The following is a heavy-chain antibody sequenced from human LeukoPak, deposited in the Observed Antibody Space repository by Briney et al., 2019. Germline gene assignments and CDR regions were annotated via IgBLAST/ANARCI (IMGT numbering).Heavy chain of an antibody. CDR3: ARRKAKTPNYFDY. V-gene: IGHV4-59*08. Sequence: SETLSLTCAVYGGSFSGYYWSWIRQPPGKGLEWIGYIYYSGNTNYNPSLKSRVTISLDTSKNQFSLKLTSVTVADTAMYYCARRKAKTPNYFDYWGQGALVTVSS. J-gene: IGHJ4*02. CDR2: IYYSGNT. CDR1: GGSFSGYY.